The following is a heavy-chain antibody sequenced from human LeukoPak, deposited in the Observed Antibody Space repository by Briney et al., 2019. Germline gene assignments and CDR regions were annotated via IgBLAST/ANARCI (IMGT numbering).Heavy chain of an antibody. CDR2: IYYSGST. V-gene: IGHV4-39*01. D-gene: IGHD6-13*01. Sequence: PSETLSLTCTVSGGSISSSSYYWGWIRQPPGKGLEWIGRIYYSGSTYYNPSLKSRVTISVDTSKNQFSLKLSSVTAADTAVYYCASSAAGNNYYYYYGMDVWGQGTTVTVSS. J-gene: IGHJ6*02. CDR1: GGSISSSSYY. CDR3: ASSAAGNNYYYYYGMDV.